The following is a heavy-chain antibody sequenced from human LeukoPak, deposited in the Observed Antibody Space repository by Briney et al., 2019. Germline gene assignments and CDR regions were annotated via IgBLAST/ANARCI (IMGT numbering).Heavy chain of an antibody. Sequence: GGSLRLPCAASTFSFRNFAMTWVRQAPGKGLEWVSGISGSGGSTYYADSVKGRFTISRDNSKNTLYLQMNSLRAEDTAVYYCAKKVGGVYAFDIWGQGTMVTVSS. J-gene: IGHJ3*02. CDR2: ISGSGGST. CDR1: TFSFRNFA. V-gene: IGHV3-23*01. D-gene: IGHD3-16*01. CDR3: AKKVGGVYAFDI.